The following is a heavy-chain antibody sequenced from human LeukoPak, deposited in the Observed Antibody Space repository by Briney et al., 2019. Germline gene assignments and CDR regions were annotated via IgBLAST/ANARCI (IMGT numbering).Heavy chain of an antibody. D-gene: IGHD4-17*01. CDR3: ARGSDFGDYSSVY. CDR2: VSSNGGTT. Sequence: GGTLRLSCAASGFTFSSYPMHWVRQAPGKGLEYVSAVSSNGGTTYYANSVKGRFTISRDNSKSTLYLQMGSLRSEDMGIYYCARGSDFGDYSSVYWGQGTLVTVSS. CDR1: GFTFSSYP. V-gene: IGHV3-64*01. J-gene: IGHJ4*02.